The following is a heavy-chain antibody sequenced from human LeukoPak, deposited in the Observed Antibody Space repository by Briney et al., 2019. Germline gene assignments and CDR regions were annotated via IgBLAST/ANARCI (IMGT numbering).Heavy chain of an antibody. D-gene: IGHD4-23*01. V-gene: IGHV3-23*01. Sequence: GGSLRLSCAASGFTFSSYGMGWVRQAPGKGLEWVSSISGSGGSTYYADSVKGRFTISRDNSKNTLYLQMNSLRAEDTAVYYCAKDLFFYGGRYYYYYMDVWGKGTTVTVSS. CDR1: GFTFSSYG. J-gene: IGHJ6*03. CDR3: AKDLFFYGGRYYYYYMDV. CDR2: ISGSGGST.